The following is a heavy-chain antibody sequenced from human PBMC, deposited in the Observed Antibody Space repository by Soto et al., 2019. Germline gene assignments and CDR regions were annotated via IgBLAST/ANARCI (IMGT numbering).Heavy chain of an antibody. Sequence: PSETLSLTCAFSGGSISSYYWSWIRQPPGKGLEWIGYIYGSGNTNYNPSLNSRVIISIDTSQNQLSLKLTSVTAADTAVYYCARPHGGPYAFDIWGRGTVVTVSS. CDR3: ARPHGGPYAFDI. D-gene: IGHD3-10*01. J-gene: IGHJ3*02. V-gene: IGHV4-59*01. CDR2: IYGSGNT. CDR1: GGSISSYY.